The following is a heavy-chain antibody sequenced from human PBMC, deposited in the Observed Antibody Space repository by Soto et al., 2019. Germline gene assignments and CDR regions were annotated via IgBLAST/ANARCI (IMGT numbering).Heavy chain of an antibody. CDR2: IHDRGST. CDR1: GGSISNNRW. D-gene: IGHD3-9*01. V-gene: IGHV4-4*02. CDR3: AGQWAAGYGAFDP. Sequence: QVKLQESGPGLEKPSGTLSLTCAVSGGSISNNRWWTWVRQAPGKGLEWIGAIHDRGSTNYNLSLKSRATVSIDRSKNQFSLEMRAVTAADTSVYYCAGQWAAGYGAFDPWGQGTLVTVSS. J-gene: IGHJ5*02.